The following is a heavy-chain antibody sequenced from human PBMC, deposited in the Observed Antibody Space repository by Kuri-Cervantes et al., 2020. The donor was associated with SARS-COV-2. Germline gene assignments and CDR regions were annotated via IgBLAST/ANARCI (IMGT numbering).Heavy chain of an antibody. CDR3: AREVGWGITFGGVIVIGYFDY. J-gene: IGHJ4*02. Sequence: GGSLRLSCAASGFTFSSYAMSWVRQAPGKGLEWVSSISSSSSYIYYADSVKGRFTISRDNAKNSLYLQMNSLRAEDTAVYYCAREVGWGITFGGVIVIGYFDYWGQGTLVTVSS. CDR1: GFTFSSYA. CDR2: ISSSSSYI. D-gene: IGHD3-16*02. V-gene: IGHV3-21*01.